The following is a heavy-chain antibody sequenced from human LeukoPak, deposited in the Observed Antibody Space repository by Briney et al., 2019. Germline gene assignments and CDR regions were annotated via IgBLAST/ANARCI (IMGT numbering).Heavy chain of an antibody. CDR1: GFSLSGYW. D-gene: IGHD2-15*01. V-gene: IGHV3-74*01. CDR2: NNGDGSTT. CDR3: ARDPRNVGLAP. J-gene: IGHJ5*02. Sequence: GGSLRLPCVASGFSLSGYWMYWVRQAPGKGLMYISRNNGDGSTTNYADVVKGRFTMSRDNVKNTLYLQMNSLRVEDTAVYYCARDPRNVGLAPWGQGTLVTVSS.